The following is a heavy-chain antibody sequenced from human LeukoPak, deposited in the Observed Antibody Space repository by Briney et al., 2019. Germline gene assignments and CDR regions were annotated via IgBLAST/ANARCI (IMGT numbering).Heavy chain of an antibody. D-gene: IGHD3-10*02. CDR2: MNPNSGNT. CDR1: GYTFTSYD. CDR3: ARGPVEAVFGVSTED. V-gene: IGHV1-8*01. J-gene: IGHJ6*02. Sequence: GASVKVSCKASGYTFTSYDINWVRQAIGQGLERMGWMNPNSGNTGYAQKFQGRVSMTRDTSISTAYMELSSLRSEGTAVYYCARGPVEAVFGVSTEDWGQGTTVTVSS.